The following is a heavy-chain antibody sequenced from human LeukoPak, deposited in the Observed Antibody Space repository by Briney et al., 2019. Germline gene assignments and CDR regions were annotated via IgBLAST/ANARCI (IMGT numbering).Heavy chain of an antibody. V-gene: IGHV4-59*01. CDR1: GGSISSYY. CDR2: IYYSGST. J-gene: IGHJ4*02. Sequence: PSETLSLTCTVSGGSISSYYWRWIRQPPGKGLEWIGYIYYSGSTNYNPSLKSRVTISVDTSKNQFSLKLSSVTAADTAVYYCARAKVFGGWAFDYWGQGTLVTVSS. D-gene: IGHD3-3*01. CDR3: ARAKVFGGWAFDY.